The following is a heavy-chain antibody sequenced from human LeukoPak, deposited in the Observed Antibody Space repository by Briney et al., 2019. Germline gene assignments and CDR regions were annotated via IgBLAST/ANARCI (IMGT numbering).Heavy chain of an antibody. J-gene: IGHJ3*01. V-gene: IGHV4-30-4*01. CDR2: IHHSGIT. CDR3: ARDTGSGSYDSPGSAFDL. CDR1: GGSIRSDDYY. D-gene: IGHD3-10*01. Sequence: SETLSLTCTVSGGSIRSDDYYWSWIRQRPGNGLEWIGYIHHSGITHYNPSLKSRVTISVDKSKNQFSLKLSSVTAADTAVYYCARDTGSGSYDSPGSAFDLSGQRPMVTVSS.